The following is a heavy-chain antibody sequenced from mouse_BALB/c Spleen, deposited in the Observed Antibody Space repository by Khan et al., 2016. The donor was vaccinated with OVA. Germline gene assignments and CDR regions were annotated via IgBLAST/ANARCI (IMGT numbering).Heavy chain of an antibody. D-gene: IGHD2-4*01. CDR1: GYTFTDYV. CDR3: ARSTMITSGYFDV. Sequence: VRLQQSGPELVKPGASVKMSCKASGYTFTDYVLHWVKQKPGQGLEWIGYFNPYIDTTKYNEKFKGKATLTSDRSSSTAYMELSSLTSEDSAVYYCARSTMITSGYFDVWGAGTTVTVSS. V-gene: IGHV1S136*01. CDR2: FNPYIDTT. J-gene: IGHJ1*01.